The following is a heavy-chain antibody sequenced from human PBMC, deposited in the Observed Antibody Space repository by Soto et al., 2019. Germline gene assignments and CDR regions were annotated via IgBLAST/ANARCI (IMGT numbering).Heavy chain of an antibody. V-gene: IGHV3-74*01. D-gene: IGHD3-3*01. CDR1: GFTFSSYW. CDR2: IKGDGITT. J-gene: IGHJ4*02. CDR3: ARGAFGDYYLDY. Sequence: EVQLVDSGGGLVQPGGSLRLSCAASGFTFSSYWIHWVRQAPGEGLVWVSRIKGDGITTNYADSVKGRFTISRDYAKNTVFLQMTSLRAEDTAGYYCARGAFGDYYLDYWGQGPLVPVSS.